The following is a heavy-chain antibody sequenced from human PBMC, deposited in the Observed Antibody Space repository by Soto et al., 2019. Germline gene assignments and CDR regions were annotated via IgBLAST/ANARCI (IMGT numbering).Heavy chain of an antibody. Sequence: PSETLSLTCTVSGGSISSYYWSWIRQPPGKGLEWIGYIYYSGSTNYNPSLKSRVTISVDTSKNQFSLKLSSVTAADTAVYYCARLNTLAVADTRYYGMDVWGQGTTVTVSS. V-gene: IGHV4-59*01. CDR2: IYYSGST. CDR1: GGSISSYY. CDR3: ARLNTLAVADTRYYGMDV. J-gene: IGHJ6*02. D-gene: IGHD6-19*01.